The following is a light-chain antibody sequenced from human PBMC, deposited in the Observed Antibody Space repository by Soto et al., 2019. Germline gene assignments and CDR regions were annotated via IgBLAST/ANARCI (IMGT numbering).Light chain of an antibody. J-gene: IGLJ2*01. V-gene: IGLV1-44*01. Sequence: QSVLTQPPSASGTPGQRVTISCSGSSSNIGTYNVNWYQQLPGTAPKLLIYSNNPRPSGVPNRFSGSKSGTSASLAISGLQSEEDADYYCASWDASLNGVIFGGGTKLTVL. CDR2: SNN. CDR3: ASWDASLNGVI. CDR1: SSNIGTYN.